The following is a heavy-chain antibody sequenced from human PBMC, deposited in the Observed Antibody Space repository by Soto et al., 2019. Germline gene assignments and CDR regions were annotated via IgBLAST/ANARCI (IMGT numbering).Heavy chain of an antibody. CDR2: ISAYNGNT. V-gene: IGHV1-18*01. CDR3: AREGLGYCSGGSCHYYGMDV. J-gene: IGHJ6*02. D-gene: IGHD2-15*01. CDR1: GYTFTSYG. Sequence: ASVKVSCKASGYTFTSYGISWVRQAPGQGLEWMGWISAYNGNTNYAQKLQGRVTMTTDTSTSTAYMGLRSLRSDDTAVYYCAREGLGYCSGGSCHYYGMDVWGQGTTVTVS.